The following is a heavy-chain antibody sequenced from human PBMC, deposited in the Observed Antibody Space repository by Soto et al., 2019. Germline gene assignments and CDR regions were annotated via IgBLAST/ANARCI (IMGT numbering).Heavy chain of an antibody. Sequence: SETPSLTCTVYGGSLESGGYYWGGIRQHPGRGLEWIGYIYYTGRTYYNPSLESRVTFSVDTSKNQFSLKLSSVTAADTAVYYCARDVKSNHNCFALWGHGTLVTVS. CDR2: IYYTGRT. J-gene: IGHJ5*02. V-gene: IGHV4-31*02. CDR1: GGSLESGGYY. CDR3: ARDVKSNHNCFAL.